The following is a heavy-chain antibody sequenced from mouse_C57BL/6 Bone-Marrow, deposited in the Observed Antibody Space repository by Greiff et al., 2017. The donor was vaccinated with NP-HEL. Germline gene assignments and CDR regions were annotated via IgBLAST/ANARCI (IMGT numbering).Heavy chain of an antibody. J-gene: IGHJ4*01. Sequence: VQLQQSGPELVKPGASVKLPCKASGYTFTDYNMDWVKQSHGKSLEWIGDINPNNGGTIYNQKFKGKATLTVDKSSSTAYMELRSLTSEDNAVYYCAREGYSSYRYYAMDYWGQGTSVTVSS. CDR1: GYTFTDYN. D-gene: IGHD2-5*01. V-gene: IGHV1-18*01. CDR3: AREGYSSYRYYAMDY. CDR2: INPNNGGT.